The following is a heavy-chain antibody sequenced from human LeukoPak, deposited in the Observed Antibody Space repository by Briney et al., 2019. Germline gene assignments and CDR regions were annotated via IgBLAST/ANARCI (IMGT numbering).Heavy chain of an antibody. Sequence: GGSLRLSCTASGFTFSNIWMIWVRQAPGKGLEWVGRIQSKTDGGTTEYAAPVKGRFTISRDDSKTTLYLQMNSLKTEDTAVYYCATLTVRGVINIWGQGTLVTVSS. CDR1: GFTFSNIW. V-gene: IGHV3-15*01. CDR3: ATLTVRGVINI. J-gene: IGHJ4*02. D-gene: IGHD3-10*01. CDR2: IQSKTDGGTT.